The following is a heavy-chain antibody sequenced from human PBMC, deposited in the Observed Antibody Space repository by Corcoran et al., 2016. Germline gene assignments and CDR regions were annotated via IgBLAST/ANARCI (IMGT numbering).Heavy chain of an antibody. J-gene: IGHJ3*02. CDR3: AKGGGGQWSGGAFNI. CDR2: ISYDGSNK. Sequence: QVQLVESGGGVVQPGRSLRLSCAASGFTFITYGMHWVRQAPGKGLEWVTVISYDGSNKYYADSVKGRFTISRDNSKNTLYLQMNSLRVEDTARYYCAKGGGGQWSGGAFNIWGQGTVVSVSS. V-gene: IGHV3-30*18. CDR1: GFTFITYG. D-gene: IGHD2-8*01.